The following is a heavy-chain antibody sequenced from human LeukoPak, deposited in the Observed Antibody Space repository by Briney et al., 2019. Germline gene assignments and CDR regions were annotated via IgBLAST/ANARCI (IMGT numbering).Heavy chain of an antibody. CDR3: TRELFDFDY. J-gene: IGHJ4*02. CDR2: ISGSGGST. Sequence: PGGSLRLSCAASGLTFGNHAMGWVRQAPGKGLEWISEISGSGGSTYYADSVKGRFTISRDNSKNTLYLQMNSLRAEDTAVYYCTRELFDFDYWGQGTLVTVSS. V-gene: IGHV3-23*01. CDR1: GLTFGNHA. D-gene: IGHD3-10*01.